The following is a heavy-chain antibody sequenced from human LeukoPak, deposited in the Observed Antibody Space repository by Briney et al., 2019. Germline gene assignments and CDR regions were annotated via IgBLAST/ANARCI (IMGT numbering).Heavy chain of an antibody. CDR3: ARGRWNTGMVSPYYFDY. J-gene: IGHJ4*02. Sequence: KPSETLSLTCTVSGGSISNYYWSWIRQPAGKGLEWIGRTHTSGSTNYNPSLKSRLTMSVDTSKNQFSLKLSSVTAADTAVYYCARGRWNTGMVSPYYFDYWGQGTLVTVSS. CDR2: THTSGST. CDR1: GGSISNYY. V-gene: IGHV4-4*07. D-gene: IGHD5-18*01.